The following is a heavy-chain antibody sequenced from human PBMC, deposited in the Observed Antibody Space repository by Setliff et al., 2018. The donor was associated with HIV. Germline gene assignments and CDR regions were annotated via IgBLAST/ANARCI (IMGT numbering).Heavy chain of an antibody. V-gene: IGHV4-59*08. Sequence: SETLSLTCTVSGVSISSHYLGWIRQPPGKGLEWIGSIYYSGSTKYNPSLKSRVTISVDTSKNQFSLKLSSVTAADTAVYYCASLDSYGRYYFDYWGQGTLVTVSS. CDR1: GVSISSHY. D-gene: IGHD5-18*01. CDR2: IYYSGST. CDR3: ASLDSYGRYYFDY. J-gene: IGHJ4*02.